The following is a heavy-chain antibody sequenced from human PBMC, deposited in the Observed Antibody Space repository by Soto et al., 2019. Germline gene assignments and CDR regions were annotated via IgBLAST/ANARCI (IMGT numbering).Heavy chain of an antibody. D-gene: IGHD3-9*01. CDR2: IYYSGST. V-gene: IGHV4-59*01. CDR1: GGSISSYY. J-gene: IGHJ4*02. Sequence: PSETLSLTCTVAGGSISSYYWSWIRQPPGKGLEWIGYIYYSGSTNYNPSLKSRVTISVDTSKNQFSLKLSSVTAADTAVYYCARGGFYYDILTGYPHQYSFDSWGQGALVT. CDR3: ARGGFYYDILTGYPHQYSFDS.